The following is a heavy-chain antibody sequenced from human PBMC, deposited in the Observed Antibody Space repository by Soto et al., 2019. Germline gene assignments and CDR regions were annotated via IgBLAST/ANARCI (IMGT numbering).Heavy chain of an antibody. CDR3: ARWPLSQQNYYFYGMDV. CDR1: GDSISGSPYF. Sequence: SETLSLTCTVSGDSISGSPYFWGWLRQPPGKGLEWIGYIYHGGSANYNPALKSRVTISAGTSKKEFSLKLTSVTAADTAVYYCARWPLSQQNYYFYGMDVWGQGTTVTVSS. J-gene: IGHJ6*02. V-gene: IGHV4-61*05. CDR2: IYHGGSA.